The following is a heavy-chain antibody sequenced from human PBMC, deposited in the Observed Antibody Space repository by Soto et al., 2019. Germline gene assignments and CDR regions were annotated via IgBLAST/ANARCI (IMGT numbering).Heavy chain of an antibody. CDR3: AKVMVKNWFDP. J-gene: IGHJ5*02. Sequence: GGSLRLSCAASGFTFSSYAVSWVRQAPGKGLEWVSAISGSGGSTYYADSVKGRFTISRDNSKNTLYLQMSSLRAEDTAVYYCAKVMVKNWFDPWGQGTLVTVSS. CDR2: ISGSGGST. D-gene: IGHD5-18*01. V-gene: IGHV3-23*01. CDR1: GFTFSSYA.